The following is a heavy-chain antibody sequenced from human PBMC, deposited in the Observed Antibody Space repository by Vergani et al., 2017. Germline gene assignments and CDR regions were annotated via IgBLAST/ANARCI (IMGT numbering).Heavy chain of an antibody. J-gene: IGHJ6*03. CDR1: GDSINSSTYY. CDR2: VYYTGST. Sequence: QLQLQESGPGLVKPSETLSLTCTVSGDSINSSTYYWGWIRQTPEKGLEWIGSVYYTGSTYYNPSLTSRVTMSIDTSKNVFSLRMTSVTAADTAVYYCARAVGCSSTSCYRAYYYYMDVWGKGTTVTVSS. CDR3: ARAVGCSSTSCYRAYYYYMDV. V-gene: IGHV4-39*02. D-gene: IGHD2-2*02.